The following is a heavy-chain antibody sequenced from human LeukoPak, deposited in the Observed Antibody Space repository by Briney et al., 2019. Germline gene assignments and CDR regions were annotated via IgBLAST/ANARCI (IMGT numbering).Heavy chain of an antibody. CDR1: GFSFRNYW. Sequence: AGGSLRLSCAASGFSFRNYWMGWVRQAPGKGLEWVANTKPDGSAEYYADSVRGRFTASRDNANNLLYLQMNRLRAEDTAVYYCARDGGLHMNFDYWGQGTLLTVSS. J-gene: IGHJ4*02. CDR3: ARDGGLHMNFDY. V-gene: IGHV3-7*01. CDR2: TKPDGSAE. D-gene: IGHD2-15*01.